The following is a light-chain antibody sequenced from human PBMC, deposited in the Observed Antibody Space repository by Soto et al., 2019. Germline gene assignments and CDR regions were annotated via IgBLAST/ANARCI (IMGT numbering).Light chain of an antibody. J-gene: IGLJ1*01. CDR3: SSYTSISTLYV. Sequence: QSALTQPASVSGSPGQSITISCTGTNSDVGGYNYVSWYQQHPGKAPELMIYEVSHRPSGVSNRFSGSKSDNTASLTISGPQAEDEADYYCSSYTSISTLYVFGTGTKLTVL. V-gene: IGLV2-14*01. CDR2: EVS. CDR1: NSDVGGYNY.